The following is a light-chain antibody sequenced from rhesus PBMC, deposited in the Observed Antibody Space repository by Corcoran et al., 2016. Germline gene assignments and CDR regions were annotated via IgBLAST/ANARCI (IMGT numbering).Light chain of an antibody. Sequence: DIQMTQSPSALSASVGDRVTISCRASQNIYSNLAWYQQKPGKAPKLLIYAASRLQTGIPSRFSGSGSGTVFTLTISSLQPEDSAAYYCQHYYDNPLTFGGGTKVELK. CDR2: AAS. CDR1: QNIYSN. CDR3: QHYYDNPLT. V-gene: IGKV1S12*01. J-gene: IGKJ4*01.